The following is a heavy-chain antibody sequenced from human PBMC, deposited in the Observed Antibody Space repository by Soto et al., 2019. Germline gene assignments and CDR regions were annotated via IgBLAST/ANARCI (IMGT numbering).Heavy chain of an antibody. CDR3: ARGRGCSSTSCYPQHYYYYGMDV. D-gene: IGHD2-2*01. J-gene: IGHJ6*02. Sequence: ASVKVSCKASGGTFSSYAISWVRQAPGQGLEWMGGIIPIFGTANYAQKFQGRVTITADESTSTAYMELSSLRSEDTAVYYCARGRGCSSTSCYPQHYYYYGMDVWGQGTTVTVSS. CDR2: IIPIFGTA. V-gene: IGHV1-69*13. CDR1: GGTFSSYA.